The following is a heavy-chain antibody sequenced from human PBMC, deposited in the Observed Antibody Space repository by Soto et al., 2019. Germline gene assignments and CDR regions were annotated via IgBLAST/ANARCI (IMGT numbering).Heavy chain of an antibody. CDR2: ISGSGGST. CDR3: AKVKRRGYRYGIFDY. D-gene: IGHD5-18*01. V-gene: IGHV3-23*01. Sequence: PGGSLRLSCAASGFTFSSYAMSWVRQAPGKGLEWVSAISGSGGSTYYADSVKGRFTISRDNSKNTLYLQMNSLRAEDTAVYYCAKVKRRGYRYGIFDYWGQGTLVTVSS. J-gene: IGHJ4*02. CDR1: GFTFSSYA.